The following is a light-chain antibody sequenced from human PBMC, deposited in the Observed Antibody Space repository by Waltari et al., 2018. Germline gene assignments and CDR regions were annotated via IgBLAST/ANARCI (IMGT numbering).Light chain of an antibody. CDR3: SSYTVSNTVV. CDR2: DVT. J-gene: IGLJ2*01. CDR1: RSDVAYYNY. V-gene: IGLV2-14*03. Sequence: QSVLTQPASVSGSPGQSITISCIGTRSDVAYYNYVSWYAQQPGKAPKLIIYDVTQRPSGVSNRFSGTKSGNTASLTIAGLQAEDEADYYCSSYTVSNTVVFGGGTKVTVL.